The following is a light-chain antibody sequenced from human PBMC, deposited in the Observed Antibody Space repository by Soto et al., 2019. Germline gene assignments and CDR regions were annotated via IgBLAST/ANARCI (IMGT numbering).Light chain of an antibody. CDR3: AAWDYSLNGWV. CDR1: SSNIGSNT. J-gene: IGLJ3*02. V-gene: IGLV1-44*01. Sequence: QSVLTQPPSASGTPGQRVTISCSGSSSNIGSNTVNWYQQRPGTAPKLLIYSNNQRPSRVPDRFSGSKSGTSTSLAISGLQSEDEDDYYCAAWDYSLNGWVFGGGTKLTVL. CDR2: SNN.